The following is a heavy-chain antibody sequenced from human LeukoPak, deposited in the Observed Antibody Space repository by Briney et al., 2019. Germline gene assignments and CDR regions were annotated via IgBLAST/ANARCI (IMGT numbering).Heavy chain of an antibody. CDR3: ARVDQLAFDQ. J-gene: IGHJ4*02. CDR1: GGSISTSGSF. CDR2: FYYSGST. D-gene: IGHD2-2*01. V-gene: IGHV4-39*07. Sequence: PSETLSLTCTVSGGSISTSGSFWDWIRQPPGKGLEWIGSFYYSGSTYYNPSLKSRLAISVDTSKNQFSLKVSSVTAADTAVYYCARVDQLAFDQWGQGTLVTVSS.